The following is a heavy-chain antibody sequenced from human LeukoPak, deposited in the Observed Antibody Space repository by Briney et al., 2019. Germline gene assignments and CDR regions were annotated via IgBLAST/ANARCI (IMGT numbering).Heavy chain of an antibody. CDR2: IYPDDSDT. J-gene: IGHJ4*02. V-gene: IGHV5-51*01. Sequence: GESLKISCKGSGYSFPTYWIGWVRQMPGKGLEWMGIIYPDDSDTRYSPSFEGQVIISADKSTNTAYLEWSSLKASDTAMYCCVRQGKLRLGKLSYYFDYWGQGTLVTVSS. D-gene: IGHD3-16*02. CDR3: VRQGKLRLGKLSYYFDY. CDR1: GYSFPTYW.